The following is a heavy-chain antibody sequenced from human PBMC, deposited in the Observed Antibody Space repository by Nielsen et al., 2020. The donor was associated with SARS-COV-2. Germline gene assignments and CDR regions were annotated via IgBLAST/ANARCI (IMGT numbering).Heavy chain of an antibody. CDR2: INPNSAGT. CDR1: GYTFTGHY. CDR3: ARDSSGTYRRVDY. D-gene: IGHD3-22*01. V-gene: IGHV1-2*06. Sequence: ASVKVSCKASGYTFTGHYIHWVRQAPGQGLEWMGRINPNSAGTNYAQRFKGRVTMTRDTSTSTVYMELSSLRSDDTAVYYCARDSSGTYRRVDYWGQGTLVTVSS. J-gene: IGHJ4*02.